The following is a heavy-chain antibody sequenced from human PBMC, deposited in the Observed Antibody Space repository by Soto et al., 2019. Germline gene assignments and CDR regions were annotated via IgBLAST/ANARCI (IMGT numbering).Heavy chain of an antibody. CDR2: INPNSGGT. Sequence: ASVKVSCKASGYTFTGYYMHWVRQAPGQGLEWMGWINPNSGGTNYAQKFQGRVTMTRDTSISTAYMELSRLRSDDTAVYYCAREGWLHTLRDAFDIWGQGTMVTVSS. V-gene: IGHV1-2*02. CDR3: AREGWLHTLRDAFDI. CDR1: GYTFTGYY. D-gene: IGHD6-19*01. J-gene: IGHJ3*02.